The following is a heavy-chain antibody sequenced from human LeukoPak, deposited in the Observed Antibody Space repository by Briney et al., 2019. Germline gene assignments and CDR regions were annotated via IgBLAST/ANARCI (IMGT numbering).Heavy chain of an antibody. CDR3: AKGGYCSSTSCYPILDY. V-gene: IGHV3-30*02. Sequence: PGGSLRLSCAASGFTFSSYGMHWVRQAPGKGLEWVAFIRYDGSNKYYADSVKGRFTISRDNSKNTLYLQMNSLRAEDTAVYYCAKGGYCSSTSCYPILDYWGQGTLVTVSS. CDR2: IRYDGSNK. CDR1: GFTFSSYG. D-gene: IGHD2-2*01. J-gene: IGHJ4*02.